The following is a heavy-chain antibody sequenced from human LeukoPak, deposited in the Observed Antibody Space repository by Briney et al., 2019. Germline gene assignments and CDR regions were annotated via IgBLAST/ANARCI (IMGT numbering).Heavy chain of an antibody. CDR3: ARGPDIVVVPDNAFDI. Sequence: PSETLSLTCTVSGGSISSYYWSWIRQPPGKGLEWIGYIYYSGSTNYNPSLKSRVTISVDTSKNQFSLKLSSVTAADTAVYYCARGPDIVVVPDNAFDIWGQGTMVTVSS. CDR1: GGSISSYY. D-gene: IGHD2-2*01. V-gene: IGHV4-59*12. CDR2: IYYSGST. J-gene: IGHJ3*02.